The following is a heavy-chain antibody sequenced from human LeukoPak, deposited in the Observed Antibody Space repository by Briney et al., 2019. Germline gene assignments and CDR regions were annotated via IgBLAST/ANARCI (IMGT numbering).Heavy chain of an antibody. D-gene: IGHD3-10*01. Sequence: PVKVSCKASGGTFSSYAISWVRQAPGQGLEWMGRIIPILGIANYAQKFQGRVTITADKSTSTAYMELSSLRSEDTAVYYCASGNRYYGSGSYYNTNTWGQGTLVTVSS. CDR3: ASGNRYYGSGSYYNTNT. V-gene: IGHV1-69*04. J-gene: IGHJ5*02. CDR2: IIPILGIA. CDR1: GGTFSSYA.